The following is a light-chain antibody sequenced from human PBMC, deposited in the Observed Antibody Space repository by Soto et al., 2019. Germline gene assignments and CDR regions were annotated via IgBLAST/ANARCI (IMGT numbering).Light chain of an antibody. V-gene: IGKV1-39*01. Sequence: DIQMTQSPSSLSASVGDRVTITCRARQNVKTYLSWHQQKPGKAPKVLIYGASSLQSGVSSRFSGSGSGTDFTLTISSLQPEDFATYYCQQSYSIPYTFGQGTKLEIK. CDR1: QNVKTY. J-gene: IGKJ2*01. CDR2: GAS. CDR3: QQSYSIPYT.